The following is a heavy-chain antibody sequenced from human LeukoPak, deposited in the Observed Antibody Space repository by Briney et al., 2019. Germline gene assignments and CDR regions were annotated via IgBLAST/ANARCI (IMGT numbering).Heavy chain of an antibody. CDR1: GFTFNTYG. Sequence: PGGSLRLSCAASGFTFNTYGMHWVRQTPGKGLEWLSLISYDGTKTWYADSMKGRFTISRDNSQNTLYLQMDTLRPEDSAIYYCAKDRSGMEYNFDFWGQGALVTVSS. J-gene: IGHJ4*02. D-gene: IGHD3-3*01. CDR3: AKDRSGMEYNFDF. CDR2: ISYDGTKT. V-gene: IGHV3-30*18.